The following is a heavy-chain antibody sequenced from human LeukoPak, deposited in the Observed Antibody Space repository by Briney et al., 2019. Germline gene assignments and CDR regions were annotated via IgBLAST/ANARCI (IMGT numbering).Heavy chain of an antibody. V-gene: IGHV3-20*04. CDR3: ARDLANTRGCSSTSCSPH. J-gene: IGHJ4*02. CDR1: GFTFDDYG. D-gene: IGHD2-2*01. Sequence: PGGSLRLSCAASGFTFDDYGMSWVRQAPGKGLEWVSGINWNGGSTGYADSVKGRFTISRDNAKNSLYLQMNSLRAEDTASYYCARDLANTRGCSSTSCSPHWGQGTLVTVSS. CDR2: INWNGGST.